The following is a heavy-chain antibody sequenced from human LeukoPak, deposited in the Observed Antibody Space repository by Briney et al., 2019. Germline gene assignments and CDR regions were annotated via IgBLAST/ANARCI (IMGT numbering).Heavy chain of an antibody. CDR1: GYTFTGYY. V-gene: IGHV1-2*02. Sequence: ASVKVSCKASGYTFTGYYMHWVRQAPGQGLEWMGWINPNSGGTNYAQKFQGRVTMTRDTSISTAYMELSRLRSDDTAVYYCARSHSEYSSSPYLPKDYWGQGTLVTVSS. D-gene: IGHD6-6*01. CDR2: INPNSGGT. J-gene: IGHJ4*02. CDR3: ARSHSEYSSSPYLPKDY.